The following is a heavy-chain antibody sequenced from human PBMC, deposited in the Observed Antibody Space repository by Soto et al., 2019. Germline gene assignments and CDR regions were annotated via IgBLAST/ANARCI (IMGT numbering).Heavy chain of an antibody. CDR1: GFTFSSYG. Sequence: PGGSLRLSCAASGFTFSSYGMHWVRQAPGKGLEWVAVISYDGSNKYYADSVKGRFTISRDNSKNTLYLQMNSLRAEDTAVYYCAKGEYYYDSSGYYPPYMDYWGQGTLVTVSS. CDR2: ISYDGSNK. D-gene: IGHD3-22*01. J-gene: IGHJ4*02. V-gene: IGHV3-30*18. CDR3: AKGEYYYDSSGYYPPYMDY.